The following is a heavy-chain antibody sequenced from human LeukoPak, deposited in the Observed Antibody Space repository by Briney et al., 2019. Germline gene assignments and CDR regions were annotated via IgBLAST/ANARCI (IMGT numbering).Heavy chain of an antibody. J-gene: IGHJ4*02. D-gene: IGHD6-13*01. Sequence: GGSLRLSCAASGFTFSSYWMHWVRQAPGKGLEWVANIKQDGSEKYYVDSVKGRFTISRDNAKNSLYLQMNSLRAEDTAVYYCARVGAAAGPLRGYFDYWGQGTLVTVSS. CDR3: ARVGAAAGPLRGYFDY. CDR2: IKQDGSEK. CDR1: GFTFSSYW. V-gene: IGHV3-7*01.